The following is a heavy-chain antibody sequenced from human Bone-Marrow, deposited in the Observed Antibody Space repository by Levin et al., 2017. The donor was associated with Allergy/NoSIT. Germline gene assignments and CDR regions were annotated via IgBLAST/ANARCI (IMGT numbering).Heavy chain of an antibody. Sequence: GASVKVSCKASGYTFTSYYMHWVRQAPGQGLEWMGIINPSGGSTSYAQKFQGRVTMTRDTSTSTVYMELSSLRSEDTAVYYCARGRFPTRFGELFSVDYWGQGTLVTVSS. J-gene: IGHJ4*02. D-gene: IGHD3-10*02. CDR2: INPSGGST. CDR3: ARGRFPTRFGELFSVDY. V-gene: IGHV1-46*03. CDR1: GYTFTSYY.